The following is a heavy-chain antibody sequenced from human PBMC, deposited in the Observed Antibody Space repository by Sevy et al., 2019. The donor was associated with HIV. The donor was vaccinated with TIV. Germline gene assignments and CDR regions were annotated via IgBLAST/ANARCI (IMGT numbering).Heavy chain of an antibody. CDR2: FDPEDGET. J-gene: IGHJ4*02. CDR3: ATDRSVPYYASSGPFDY. D-gene: IGHD3-22*01. CDR1: GYTLTELS. V-gene: IGHV1-24*01. Sequence: ASVKVSCKVSGYTLTELSMHWVRQAPGKGLEWMGGFDPEDGETIYAQKFQGRVTMTEDTSTDTAYMELGSLGSEDTAVYYCATDRSVPYYASSGPFDYWGRGTLVTVSS.